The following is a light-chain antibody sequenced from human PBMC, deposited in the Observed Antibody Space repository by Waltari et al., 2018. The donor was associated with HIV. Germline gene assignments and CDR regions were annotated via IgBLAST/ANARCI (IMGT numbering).Light chain of an antibody. Sequence: EIVLTQSPATLSLSPGARATLSCRASQSVNSYLAWYQQKPGQAPRLLIYDASNRATGIPARFSGSGSGTDFTLTISSLEPEDFAVYYCQQRSNWPRYTFGQGTKLEIK. CDR1: QSVNSY. V-gene: IGKV3-11*01. J-gene: IGKJ2*01. CDR3: QQRSNWPRYT. CDR2: DAS.